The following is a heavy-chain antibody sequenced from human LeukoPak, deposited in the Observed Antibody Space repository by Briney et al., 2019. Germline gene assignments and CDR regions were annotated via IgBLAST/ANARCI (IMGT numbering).Heavy chain of an antibody. Sequence: KSSETLSLTCAVYGGSFSGYYWSWIRQPPGKGLEWIGEINHSGSTNYNPSLKSRVTLSVDTSKNQFSLKLSSVTAADTAVYYCARGGMVVRGVIIPFDYWGQGTLVTVSS. J-gene: IGHJ4*02. CDR1: GGSFSGYY. CDR3: ARGGMVVRGVIIPFDY. CDR2: INHSGST. V-gene: IGHV4-34*01. D-gene: IGHD3-10*01.